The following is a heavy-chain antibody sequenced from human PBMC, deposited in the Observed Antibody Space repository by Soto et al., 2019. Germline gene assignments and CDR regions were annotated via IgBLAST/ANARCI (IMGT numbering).Heavy chain of an antibody. CDR1: GGSIRSYY. CDR2: VYYSGSA. CDR3: ARGSMVRGPTPFDY. Sequence: SETLSLTCNVSGGSIRSYYWNWVRQPPGKTLEWIGDVYYSGSANYNPSLKSRVTISVDMSKNQFSLKLNSVTAADTAVYYCARGSMVRGPTPFDYWGQGTLVTVSS. V-gene: IGHV4-59*01. J-gene: IGHJ4*02. D-gene: IGHD3-10*01.